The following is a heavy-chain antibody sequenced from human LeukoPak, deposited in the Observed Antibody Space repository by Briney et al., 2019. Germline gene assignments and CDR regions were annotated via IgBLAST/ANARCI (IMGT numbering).Heavy chain of an antibody. V-gene: IGHV3-7*01. CDR2: IKQDGSEK. Sequence: GGSLRLSCAASGFTFSSYWMSWVRQAPGKGLEGVANIKQDGSEKYYVDSVKGRFTISRDNAKNSLYLQMNSLRAEDTAVYYCARESGWGYSYGLDYWGQGTLVTVSS. CDR1: GFTFSSYW. J-gene: IGHJ4*02. D-gene: IGHD5-18*01. CDR3: ARESGWGYSYGLDY.